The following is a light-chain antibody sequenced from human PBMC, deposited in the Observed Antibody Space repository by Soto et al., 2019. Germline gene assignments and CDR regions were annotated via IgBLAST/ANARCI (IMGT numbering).Light chain of an antibody. CDR3: SLYTSENTYV. CDR2: EAR. V-gene: IGLV2-18*01. CDR1: STDFVSYNR. J-gene: IGLJ1*01. Sequence: SVLTQPPSVSGSPGQSVTISCTGTSTDFVSYNRVSWYQQPPGTAPKLSIYEARNRPSGVPDRFSGSKSGNTASLTISGLQAADEADYYCSLYTSENTYVFGTGTKVTVL.